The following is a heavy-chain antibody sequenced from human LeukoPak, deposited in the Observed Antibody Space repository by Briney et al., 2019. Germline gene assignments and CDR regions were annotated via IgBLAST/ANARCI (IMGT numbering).Heavy chain of an antibody. Sequence: SVKVSCKASGYTFTSYGISWVRQAPGQGPEWMGRIIPILGIANYAQKFQGRVTITADKSTSTAYMELSSLRSEDTAVYYCARGFHCSGGSCYDYWGQGTLVTVSS. D-gene: IGHD2-15*01. CDR2: IIPILGIA. CDR3: ARGFHCSGGSCYDY. J-gene: IGHJ4*02. V-gene: IGHV1-69*04. CDR1: GYTFTSYG.